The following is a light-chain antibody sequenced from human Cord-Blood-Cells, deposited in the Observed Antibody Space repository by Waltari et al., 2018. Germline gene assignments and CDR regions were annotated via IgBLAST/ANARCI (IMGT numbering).Light chain of an antibody. CDR3: QQSYSTSMYT. CDR2: AAS. J-gene: IGKJ2*01. Sequence: DIQMTQSPSSLSASVGDRVTITCRASQSISSYLNWYQQKTGKAPKRLIYAASSLQSGFPSRFSGSGSGTDFTLNISSLQPEDFATYYGQQSYSTSMYTFGQGTKLEIK. V-gene: IGKV1-39*01. CDR1: QSISSY.